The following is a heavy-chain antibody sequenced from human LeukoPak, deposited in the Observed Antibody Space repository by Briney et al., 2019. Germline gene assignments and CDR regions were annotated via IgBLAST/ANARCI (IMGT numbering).Heavy chain of an antibody. V-gene: IGHV3-23*01. J-gene: IGHJ4*02. CDR2: ISDTGGRT. D-gene: IGHD3-22*01. CDR3: AKRGVVIRVILVGFHKEAYYFDS. Sequence: GGSLRLSCAVSGITLSNYGMTWVRQAPGKGLEWVAGISDTGGRTNYADSVKGWFTISRDNPKNTLYLQMNSLRAEDTAVYFCAKRGVVIRVILVGFHKEAYYFDSWGQGALVTVSS. CDR1: GITLSNYG.